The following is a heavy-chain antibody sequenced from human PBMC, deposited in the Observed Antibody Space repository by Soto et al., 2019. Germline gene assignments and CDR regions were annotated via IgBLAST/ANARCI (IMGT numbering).Heavy chain of an antibody. D-gene: IGHD3-3*01. Sequence: GGSLRLSCAASGFTFSSYAMSWVRQAPGKGLEWVSAISGSGGSTYYADSVKGRFTISRDNSKNTLYLQMNSLRAEDTAVYYCAKDLGVFLPYTLDMDVWGKGTTVTVSS. CDR2: ISGSGGST. CDR1: GFTFSSYA. J-gene: IGHJ6*03. CDR3: AKDLGVFLPYTLDMDV. V-gene: IGHV3-23*01.